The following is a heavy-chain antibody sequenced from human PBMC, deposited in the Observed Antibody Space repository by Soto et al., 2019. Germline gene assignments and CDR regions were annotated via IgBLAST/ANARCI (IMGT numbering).Heavy chain of an antibody. J-gene: IGHJ4*02. CDR2: IWYDGSNK. D-gene: IGHD2-21*01. CDR3: ARDQSVVHFDY. Sequence: QVQLVESGGGVVQPGRSLRLSCAASGFTSSSYGMHWVRQAPGKGLEWVALIWYDGSNKYYADSVKGRFTISRDNSRNTLYLQMNSLRAEDTAVYYCARDQSVVHFDYWGQGTLVTVSS. CDR1: GFTSSSYG. V-gene: IGHV3-33*08.